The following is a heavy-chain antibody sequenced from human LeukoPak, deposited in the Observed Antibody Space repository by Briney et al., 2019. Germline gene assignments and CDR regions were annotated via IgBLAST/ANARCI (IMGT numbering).Heavy chain of an antibody. D-gene: IGHD1-26*01. CDR2: INQSGTA. V-gene: IGHV4-34*01. CDR1: GGSFSGYY. Sequence: SETLSLTCDVYGGSFSGYYWTWIRQPPGKGLEWIGEINQSGTANYNPSLKSRVTISEDTSKNQFSLRLSSVTAADTAVCYCARDHGGVGATGAFDIWGQGTMVTVSS. CDR3: ARDHGGVGATGAFDI. J-gene: IGHJ3*02.